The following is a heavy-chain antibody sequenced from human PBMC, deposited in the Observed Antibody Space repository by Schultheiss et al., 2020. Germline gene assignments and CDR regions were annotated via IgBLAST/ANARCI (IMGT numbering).Heavy chain of an antibody. J-gene: IGHJ4*02. CDR2: IYWNDDK. D-gene: IGHD6-19*01. V-gene: IGHV2-5*01. CDR3: AHRGSGWYLFDY. CDR1: GFSLSTSGVG. Sequence: SGPTLVKPTQTLTLTCTFSGFSLSTSGVGVGWIRQPPGKALEWLALIYWNDDKRYSPSLKSRLTITKDTSKNQVVLTMTNMDPVDTATYYCAHRGSGWYLFDYWGQGTLVTVSS.